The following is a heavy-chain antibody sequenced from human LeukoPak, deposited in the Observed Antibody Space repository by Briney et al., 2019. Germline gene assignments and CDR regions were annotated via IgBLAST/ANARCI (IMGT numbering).Heavy chain of an antibody. Sequence: SQPLSLTCTVSGGSISSGAYYWSWIRQHPGKGLEWIGYIYYSGSTYYNPPLKSRLTISVEMSKNQLSLKLSSVTAADTAVYYCARARDYYDSSGRRDAFDIWGQGTMVTVSS. V-gene: IGHV4-31*03. CDR3: ARARDYYDSSGRRDAFDI. CDR2: IYYSGST. J-gene: IGHJ3*02. D-gene: IGHD3-22*01. CDR1: GGSISSGAYY.